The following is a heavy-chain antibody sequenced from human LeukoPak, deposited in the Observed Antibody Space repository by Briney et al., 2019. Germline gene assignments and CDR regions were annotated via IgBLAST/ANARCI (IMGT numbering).Heavy chain of an antibody. D-gene: IGHD2-21*02. V-gene: IGHV1-18*01. CDR2: ISAYNGNT. CDR3: ARECGGDCYSRSYYCYYYMDV. Sequence: ASVKVSCKASGYSFTSYGISWVRLAPGQGLEWMGWISAYNGNTNYAQKLQGRVTMTTDTSTSTAYMELRSLRSDDTAVYYCARECGGDCYSRSYYCYYYMDVWGKGTTVTISS. CDR1: GYSFTSYG. J-gene: IGHJ6*03.